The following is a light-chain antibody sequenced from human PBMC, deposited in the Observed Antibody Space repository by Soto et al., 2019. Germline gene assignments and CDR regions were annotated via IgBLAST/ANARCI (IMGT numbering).Light chain of an antibody. CDR2: YAS. CDR1: QSVSNN. J-gene: IGKJ5*01. CDR3: QQYKYWPPIT. Sequence: EIMMTQSPVTLSVSPGERATLSCRASQSVSNNLAWYQQKPGQAPRLLISYASTRATGIPARFSGSGSGTDFTLTISSLQSEEFPIYYCQQYKYWPPITIGQRTRLEIK. V-gene: IGKV3-15*01.